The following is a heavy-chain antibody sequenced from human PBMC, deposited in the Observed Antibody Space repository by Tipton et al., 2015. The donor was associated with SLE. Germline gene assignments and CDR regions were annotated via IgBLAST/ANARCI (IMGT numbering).Heavy chain of an antibody. Sequence: TLSLTCAVYGGSFSGYYWSWIRQPPGKGLEWIGEINHSGSTNYNPSLKSRVTISVDTSKNQFSLKLSSVTAADTAVYYCARVSYYGSGSYYPLDYWGQGTLVTVSS. CDR2: INHSGST. V-gene: IGHV4-34*01. J-gene: IGHJ4*02. CDR3: ARVSYYGSGSYYPLDY. D-gene: IGHD3-10*01. CDR1: GGSFSGYY.